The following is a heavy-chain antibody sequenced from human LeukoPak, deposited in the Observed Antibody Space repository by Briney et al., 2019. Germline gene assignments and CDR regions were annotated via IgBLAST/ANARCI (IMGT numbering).Heavy chain of an antibody. Sequence: GGSLRLSCAASVFTFSSYSMNCVRQAPGEGLEWVSSISSSRSYIYYADTVKVRFTISRDNAKNSLYLQMNSLRAEDKAVYYCAREYYDFWIGYYNYYYYGMDVWGQGTTVTVSS. CDR3: AREYYDFWIGYYNYYYYGMDV. CDR1: VFTFSSYS. D-gene: IGHD3-3*01. CDR2: ISSSRSYI. V-gene: IGHV3-21*01. J-gene: IGHJ6*02.